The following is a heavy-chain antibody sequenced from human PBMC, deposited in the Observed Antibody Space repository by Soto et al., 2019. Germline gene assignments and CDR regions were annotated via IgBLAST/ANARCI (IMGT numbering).Heavy chain of an antibody. CDR2: IDWDDDK. J-gene: IGHJ4*02. V-gene: IGHV2-70*04. CDR3: ARDMVDDSRSGPVF. D-gene: IGHD3-3*01. CDR1: GFSLSKTGMR. Sequence: SGPTLVNPTQTLTLTCAFSGFSLSKTGMRISWIRQPPGRALEGLARIDWDDDKFYRPSLRTRLTVSKDTSKSEVVLTMTNMDPVDTATYFCARDMVDDSRSGPVFRGQGIPVTVSS.